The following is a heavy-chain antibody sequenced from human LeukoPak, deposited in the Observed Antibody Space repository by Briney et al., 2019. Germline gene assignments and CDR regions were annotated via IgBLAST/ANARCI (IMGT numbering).Heavy chain of an antibody. J-gene: IGHJ6*03. CDR1: GFTFSNYW. D-gene: IGHD3-3*01. CDR3: ARYDFWSGYSSNYYYYMDV. Sequence: GGSLRLSCAASGFTFSNYWMSWVRQAPGKGLEWVATIKQDGSEKDYVDSVKGRFTISRDNANNSLYLQMNSLRAEDTAVYYCARYDFWSGYSSNYYYYMDVWGKGTTVTVSS. CDR2: IKQDGSEK. V-gene: IGHV3-7*01.